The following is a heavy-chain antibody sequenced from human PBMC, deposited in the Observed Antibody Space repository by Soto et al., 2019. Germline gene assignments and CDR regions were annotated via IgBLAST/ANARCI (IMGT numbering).Heavy chain of an antibody. CDR1: GGSISSGDYY. J-gene: IGHJ4*02. Sequence: SETLSLTCTVSGGSISSGDYYWSWLRQPPGKGLEWIGYIYYSGSTYYNPSLKSRVTISVDTSKNQFSLTLSSVTAADTAVYYCASVNFVYPHVRVVPADDFDYWGQGTLVTVSS. CDR2: IYYSGST. CDR3: ASVNFVYPHVRVVPADDFDY. D-gene: IGHD2-2*01. V-gene: IGHV4-30-4*01.